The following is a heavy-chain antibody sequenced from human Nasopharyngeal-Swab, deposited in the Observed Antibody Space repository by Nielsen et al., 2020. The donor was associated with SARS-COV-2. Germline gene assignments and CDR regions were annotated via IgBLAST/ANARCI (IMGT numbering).Heavy chain of an antibody. CDR2: ISYDGSNK. V-gene: IGHV3-30*18. Sequence: VRQAPGKGLEWVAVISYDGSNKYYADSVKGRFTISGDNSKNTLYLQMNSLRAEDTAVYYCAKLDMVRGVIITSYAFDIWGQGTMVTVSS. CDR3: AKLDMVRGVIITSYAFDI. J-gene: IGHJ3*02. D-gene: IGHD3-10*01.